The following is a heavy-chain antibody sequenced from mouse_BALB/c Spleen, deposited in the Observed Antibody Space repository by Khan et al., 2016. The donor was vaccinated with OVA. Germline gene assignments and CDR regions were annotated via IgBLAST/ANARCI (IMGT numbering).Heavy chain of an antibody. J-gene: IGHJ3*01. CDR1: GYTFTDYN. CDR3: VRSGYGSFAY. CDR2: IYPNNGDT. V-gene: IGHV1S29*02. Sequence: VRLQQSGPELVKPGASVKISCKASGYTFTDYNMDWVKQSHGKSLEWIGYIYPNNGDTDYNQKFKTKATLTEDNSSSIAYMELRSLTSEDSAVYYCVRSGYGSFAYWGQGTLVTVSA. D-gene: IGHD1-2*01.